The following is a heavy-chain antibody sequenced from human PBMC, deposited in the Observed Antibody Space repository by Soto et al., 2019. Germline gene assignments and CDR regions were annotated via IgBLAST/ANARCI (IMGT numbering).Heavy chain of an antibody. J-gene: IGHJ4*02. CDR1: GGSFSDYY. CDR3: ARGEGYCTDGVCRTFDY. Sequence: SETLSLTCAVYGGSFSDYYWSWIRQPPGKGLEWLGEINHSGSTNYNPSLKSRVTISVDTSKNQFSLKLSSVTAADTAVYYCARGEGYCTDGVCRTFDYWGQGTLVTVSS. CDR2: INHSGST. V-gene: IGHV4-34*01. D-gene: IGHD2-8*01.